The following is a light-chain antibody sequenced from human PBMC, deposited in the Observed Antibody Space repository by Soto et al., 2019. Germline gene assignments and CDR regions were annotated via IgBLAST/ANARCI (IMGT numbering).Light chain of an antibody. V-gene: IGLV2-14*01. CDR1: SSDVGGYNY. J-gene: IGLJ1*01. CDR3: QSFDSSLRAYV. Sequence: QSVLTQPASVSGSPGQSITISCTGTSSDVGGYNYVSWYQQHPGKAPKLMIYAVTDRPSGVSSRFSGSKSGTSASLVISGLQAEDEADYYCQSFDSSLRAYVFGSGTKLTVL. CDR2: AVT.